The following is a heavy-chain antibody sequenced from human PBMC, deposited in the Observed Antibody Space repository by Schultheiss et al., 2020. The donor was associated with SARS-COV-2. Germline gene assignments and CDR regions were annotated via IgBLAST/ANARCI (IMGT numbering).Heavy chain of an antibody. J-gene: IGHJ6*02. CDR3: ARCGSGSYYNENYYYYYGMDV. D-gene: IGHD3-10*01. CDR2: ISSSSSYI. CDR1: GFTFSSYS. V-gene: IGHV3-21*01. Sequence: GESLKISCAASGFTFSSYSMNWVRQAPGKGLEWVSSISSSSSYIYYADSVKGRFTISRDNSKNTLYLQMNSLRVEDTAVYYCARCGSGSYYNENYYYYYGMDVWGQGTTVTVSS.